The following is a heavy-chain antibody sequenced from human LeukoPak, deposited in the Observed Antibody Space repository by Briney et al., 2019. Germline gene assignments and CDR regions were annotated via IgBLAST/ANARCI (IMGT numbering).Heavy chain of an antibody. Sequence: SVKVSCKASGGTFSSYAISWVRQAPGQGLGWMGGIIPIFGTANYAQKFQGRVTITADESTSTAYMELSSLRSEDTAVYYCARDGTDGWYWFDPWGQGTLVTVSS. CDR3: ARDGTDGWYWFDP. V-gene: IGHV1-69*13. D-gene: IGHD6-19*01. J-gene: IGHJ5*02. CDR1: GGTFSSYA. CDR2: IIPIFGTA.